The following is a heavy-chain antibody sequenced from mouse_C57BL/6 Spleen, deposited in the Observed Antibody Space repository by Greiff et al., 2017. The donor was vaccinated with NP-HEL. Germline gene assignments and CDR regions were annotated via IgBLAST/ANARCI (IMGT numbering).Heavy chain of an antibody. V-gene: IGHV1-26*01. CDR2: INPNNGGT. D-gene: IGHD2-3*01. CDR3: ARGDGYYPH. J-gene: IGHJ2*01. Sequence: VQLQQSGPERGKKGAAGKISCHASCSPFPPPPLPFFPPLPFHSLYLILYINPNNGGTSYNQKFKGKATLTVDKSSSTAYMELRSLTSEDSAVYYCARGDGYYPHWGQGTTLTVSS. CDR1: CSPFPPPP.